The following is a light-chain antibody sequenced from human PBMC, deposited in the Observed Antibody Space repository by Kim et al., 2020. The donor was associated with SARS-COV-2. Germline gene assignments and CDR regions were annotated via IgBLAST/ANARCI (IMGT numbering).Light chain of an antibody. CDR3: HQYGRSPPWT. J-gene: IGKJ1*01. V-gene: IGKV3-20*01. CDR2: GTS. Sequence: PGERPTVFCRASQSMSRNLLAGYQQKPGEAPRLLIYGTSSRATGVPDRFSGSGSGTDFTFTISALEPEDFAVYYCHQYGRSPPWTFGHGTKVDIK. CDR1: QSMSRNL.